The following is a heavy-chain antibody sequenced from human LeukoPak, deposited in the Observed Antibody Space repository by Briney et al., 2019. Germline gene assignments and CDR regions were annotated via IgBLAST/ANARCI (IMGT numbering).Heavy chain of an antibody. J-gene: IGHJ4*02. CDR3: ARELGISAGLDY. CDR2: ISSSSDYI. CDR1: GFTFNSYA. V-gene: IGHV3-21*06. Sequence: PGGSLRLSCEASGFTFNSYAMNWVRQAPGKGLEWVSFISSSSDYIYYADSVKGRFIISRDNAKNSLYLQMNSLRVEETAVYYCARELGISAGLDYWGQGTPVTVSS. D-gene: IGHD7-27*01.